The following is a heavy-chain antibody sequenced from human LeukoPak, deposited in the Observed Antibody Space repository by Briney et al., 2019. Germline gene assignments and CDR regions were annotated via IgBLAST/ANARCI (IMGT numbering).Heavy chain of an antibody. J-gene: IGHJ6*03. Sequence: GGSLRLSCAVSGFTFSSYWMHWVRQGPGKGLAWVSRITSDGSATDYADSVKGRFTISRDNAKNTLYLHMDSLRAEDTAVYYCAKAGYCPDSTCYSGTYFYYYMDVWGKGTTVTVSS. CDR2: ITSDGSAT. CDR1: GFTFSSYW. CDR3: AKAGYCPDSTCYSGTYFYYYMDV. V-gene: IGHV3-74*01. D-gene: IGHD2-15*01.